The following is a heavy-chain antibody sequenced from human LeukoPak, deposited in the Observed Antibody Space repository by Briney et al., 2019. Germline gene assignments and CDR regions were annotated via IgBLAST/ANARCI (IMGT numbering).Heavy chain of an antibody. Sequence: PSETLSLTCTVSGGSISSYYWSWIRQPAGKGLEWIGRIYTSGSITYNPSLKSRVSMSVDTSKNQFSLKLSSVTAADTAMYYCARRLLGYCSGGSCYSGYFQHWGQGTLVTVSS. CDR2: IYTSGSI. J-gene: IGHJ1*01. CDR1: GGSISSYY. CDR3: ARRLLGYCSGGSCYSGYFQH. V-gene: IGHV4-4*07. D-gene: IGHD2-15*01.